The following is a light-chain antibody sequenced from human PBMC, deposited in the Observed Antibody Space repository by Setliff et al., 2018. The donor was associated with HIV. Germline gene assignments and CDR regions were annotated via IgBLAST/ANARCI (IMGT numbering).Light chain of an antibody. J-gene: IGLJ1*01. Sequence: QSVLTQPASVSGSPGQSITISCTGASSDFGGYTYVSWYEQHPGKAPKLMIYDVSKRPSGVSNRFSGSKSGNTASLTISGLQAEDEADYYCSSYTSRNTYVFGTGTKVTVL. V-gene: IGLV2-14*03. CDR3: SSYTSRNTYV. CDR1: SSDFGGYTY. CDR2: DVS.